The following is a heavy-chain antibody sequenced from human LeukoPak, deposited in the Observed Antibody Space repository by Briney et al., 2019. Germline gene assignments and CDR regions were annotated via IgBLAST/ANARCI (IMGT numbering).Heavy chain of an antibody. Sequence: ASVKVSCKASGYTFTGYYMHWVRQAPGQGLEWMGWINPNSGGTNYAQKFQGRVTMTTDTSTSTGYMELRSLRSDDTAVYYCARDWAHYSSSWYYFDYWGQGTLVTVSS. J-gene: IGHJ4*02. V-gene: IGHV1-2*02. D-gene: IGHD6-13*01. CDR3: ARDWAHYSSSWYYFDY. CDR1: GYTFTGYY. CDR2: INPNSGGT.